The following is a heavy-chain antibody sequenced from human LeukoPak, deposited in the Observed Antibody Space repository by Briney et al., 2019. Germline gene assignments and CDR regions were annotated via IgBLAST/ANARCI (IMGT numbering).Heavy chain of an antibody. CDR1: GGSISSGGYY. Sequence: PSQTLSLTCTVSGGSISSGGYYWSWIRQHPGKGLEWIGYIYYSGSTYYDPSLKSRVTISVDTSKNQFSLKLSSVTAADTAVYYCARRGLTVTSGWFDPWGQGTLVTVSS. D-gene: IGHD4-17*01. CDR3: ARRGLTVTSGWFDP. V-gene: IGHV4-31*03. CDR2: IYYSGST. J-gene: IGHJ5*02.